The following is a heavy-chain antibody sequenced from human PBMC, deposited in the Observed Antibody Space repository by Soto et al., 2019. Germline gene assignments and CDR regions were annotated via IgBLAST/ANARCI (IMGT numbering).Heavy chain of an antibody. CDR2: IIPIFGTP. D-gene: IGHD3-16*01. V-gene: IGHV1-69*12. Sequence: QVQLVQSGAEVKKPGSSVKVSCKASGGTFSSYAISWVRQAPGQGLEWMGGIIPIFGTPDYAQRFQGRVTMTADAPTSTLHMELSSLRSEDTAGYYCARHLGGSHYYYGMDVWGQGTTVTVCS. CDR1: GGTFSSYA. CDR3: ARHLGGSHYYYGMDV. J-gene: IGHJ6*02.